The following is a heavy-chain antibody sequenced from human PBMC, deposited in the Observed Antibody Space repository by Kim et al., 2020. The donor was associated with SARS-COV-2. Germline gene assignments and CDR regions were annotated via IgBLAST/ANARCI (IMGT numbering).Heavy chain of an antibody. CDR1: GFTLTKYG. Sequence: GGSLRLTCEASGFTLTKYGMHWVRQAPGTGLEWVSFISYDGSVKHYGETVKGRFTISRDTSKNLLYLHMDSLRTEDTAVYFCTRGAVSGNDAFGIWGQGSLVSVSS. D-gene: IGHD6-19*01. V-gene: IGHV3-30*03. CDR2: ISYDGSVK. CDR3: TRGAVSGNDAFGI. J-gene: IGHJ3*02.